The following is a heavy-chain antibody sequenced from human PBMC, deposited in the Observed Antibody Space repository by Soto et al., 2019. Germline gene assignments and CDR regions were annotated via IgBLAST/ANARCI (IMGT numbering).Heavy chain of an antibody. CDR1: GFTFSSYW. D-gene: IGHD3-3*01. CDR3: TTDNTIFGVVIPYYYGMDV. CDR2: IKSKTDGGTT. V-gene: IGHV3-15*01. J-gene: IGHJ6*02. Sequence: GGSLRLSCAASGFTFSSYWMSWVRQAPGKGLEWVGRIKSKTDGGTTDYAAPVKGRFTISRDDSKNTLYLQMNSLKTEDTAVYYCTTDNTIFGVVIPYYYGMDVWGQGTTVTVSS.